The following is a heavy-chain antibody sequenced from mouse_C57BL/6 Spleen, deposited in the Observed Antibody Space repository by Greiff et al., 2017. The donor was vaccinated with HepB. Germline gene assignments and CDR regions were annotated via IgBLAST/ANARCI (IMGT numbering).Heavy chain of an antibody. J-gene: IGHJ2*01. CDR2: ISYDGSN. CDR3: ARDGGYYYGSSFDY. D-gene: IGHD1-1*01. V-gene: IGHV3-6*01. Sequence: ESGPGLVIPSQSLSLTCSVTGYSITSGYYWNWIRQFPGNKLEWMGYISYDGSNNYNPSLKNRISITRDTSKNQFFLKLNSVTTEDTATYYCARDGGYYYGSSFDYWGQGTTLTVSS. CDR1: GYSITSGYY.